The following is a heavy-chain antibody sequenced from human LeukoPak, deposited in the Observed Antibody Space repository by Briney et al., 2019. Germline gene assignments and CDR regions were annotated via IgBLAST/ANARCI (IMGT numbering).Heavy chain of an antibody. D-gene: IGHD3-16*02. V-gene: IGHV4-31*03. CDR1: GGSISSGGYY. J-gene: IGHJ3*02. CDR2: IYYSGST. CDR3: ARVPPYRAFDI. Sequence: PSQTLSLTCTVSGGSISSGGYYWSWIRQHPGKGLEWIGYIYYSGSTYYNPSLKSRVTISVDTSKDQFSLKLSSVTAADTAIYYCARVPPYRAFDIWGQGTLVTVSS.